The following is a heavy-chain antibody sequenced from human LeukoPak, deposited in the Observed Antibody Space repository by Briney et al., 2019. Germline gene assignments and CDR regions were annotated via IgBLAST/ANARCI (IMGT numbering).Heavy chain of an antibody. D-gene: IGHD3-22*01. Sequence: ASVKVSCKASGYTFTSYDINWVRQATGQGLEWMGWMNPNSGNTGYAQKLQGRVTMTTDTSTSTAYMELRSLRSDDTAVYYCAREDYYDSSGYPYYYYYMDVWGKGTTVTVSS. J-gene: IGHJ6*03. V-gene: IGHV1-8*02. CDR3: AREDYYDSSGYPYYYYYMDV. CDR1: GYTFTSYD. CDR2: MNPNSGNT.